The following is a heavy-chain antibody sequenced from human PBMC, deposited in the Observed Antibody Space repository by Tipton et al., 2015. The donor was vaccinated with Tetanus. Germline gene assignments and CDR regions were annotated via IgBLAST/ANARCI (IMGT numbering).Heavy chain of an antibody. CDR1: GGSVSSGSYY. CDR2: IYYSGST. CDR3: AREEPGEKDDAFDI. V-gene: IGHV4-61*01. J-gene: IGHJ3*02. D-gene: IGHD1-26*01. Sequence: GLVKPSETLSLTCTVSGGSVSSGSYYWSWIRQPPGKGLEWIGYIYYSGSTNYNPSLKSRVTISVDTSKNQFSLKLSSVTAADTAVYYCAREEPGEKDDAFDIWGQGTMVTVSS.